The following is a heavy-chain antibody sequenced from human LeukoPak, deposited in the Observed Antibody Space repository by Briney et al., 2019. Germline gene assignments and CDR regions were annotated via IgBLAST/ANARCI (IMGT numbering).Heavy chain of an antibody. V-gene: IGHV1-24*01. CDR2: FDPEDGET. Sequence: ASVKVSCKVSGYTLTELSMHWVRQAPGKGLEWMGGFDPEDGETIYAQKFQGRVTMTRNTSISTAYMELSSLRSEDTAVYYCARVKGWSSSWYGGRSDWFDPWGQGTLVTVSS. CDR3: ARVKGWSSSWYGGRSDWFDP. CDR1: GYTLTELS. D-gene: IGHD6-13*01. J-gene: IGHJ5*02.